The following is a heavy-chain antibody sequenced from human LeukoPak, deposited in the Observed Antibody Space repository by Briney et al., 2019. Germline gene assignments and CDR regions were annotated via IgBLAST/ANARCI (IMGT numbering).Heavy chain of an antibody. CDR3: ARDAIVRDYSNSDY. J-gene: IGHJ4*02. D-gene: IGHD4-11*01. CDR1: GYTFTGYY. CDR2: INPNSGGT. V-gene: IGHV1-2*06. Sequence: ASVKVSCKASGYTFTGYYIHWVRQAPGQGLEWMGRINPNSGGTNYAQKFQGRVTMTRDTSISTAYMELSRLTSDDTAVYYCARDAIVRDYSNSDYWAREPWSPSPQ.